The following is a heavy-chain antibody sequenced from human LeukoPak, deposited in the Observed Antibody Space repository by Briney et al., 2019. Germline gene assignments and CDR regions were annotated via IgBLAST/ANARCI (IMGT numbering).Heavy chain of an antibody. V-gene: IGHV3-11*05. CDR1: GFTFSDYY. CDR3: GRGSYGVDV. CDR2: ITGRGTNT. J-gene: IGHJ6*02. Sequence: GGSLRLSCAASGFTFSDYYMTWIRQAPGKGLEWVSYITGRGTNTNYADSVKGRFTISRDNAKNSLYLQMNSLRAEDTAVYYCGRGSYGVDVWGQGTTVTVSS.